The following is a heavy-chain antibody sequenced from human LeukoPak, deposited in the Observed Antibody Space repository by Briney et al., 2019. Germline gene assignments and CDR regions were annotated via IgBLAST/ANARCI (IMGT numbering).Heavy chain of an antibody. CDR2: IYHSGST. J-gene: IGHJ4*01. V-gene: IGHV4-38-2*01. D-gene: IGHD2-15*01. CDR1: GYSISSGYY. CDR3: ARLEIVVVAATQVARREYCFDY. Sequence: SETLSLTCAVSGYSISSGYYWGWIRQPPGKGLEWIGSIYHSGSTYYNPSLKSRVTISVDTSKNQFSLKLSSVTAADTAVYYCARLEIVVVAATQVARREYCFDYWGHGTMVTVSS.